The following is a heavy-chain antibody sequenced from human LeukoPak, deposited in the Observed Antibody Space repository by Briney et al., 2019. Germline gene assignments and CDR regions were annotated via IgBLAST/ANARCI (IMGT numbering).Heavy chain of an antibody. CDR1: GGSISSGGYY. CDR2: IYYSGST. D-gene: IGHD6-13*01. J-gene: IGHJ4*02. CDR3: ARAEKKLVLGRSVVFDY. V-gene: IGHV4-31*03. Sequence: SQTLSLTCTVSGGSISSGGYYWSWIRQHPGKGLEWIGYIYYSGSTYYNPSLKSRVTISVDTSKNQFSLKLSSVTAADTAVYYCARAEKKLVLGRSVVFDYWGQGTLVTVSS.